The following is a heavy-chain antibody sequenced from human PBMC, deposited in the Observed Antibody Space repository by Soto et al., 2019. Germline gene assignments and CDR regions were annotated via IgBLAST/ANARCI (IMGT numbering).Heavy chain of an antibody. D-gene: IGHD3-9*01. CDR3: SRVDPTAKCPDY. Sequence: VQVEESGGGLVLPGGSLRLSCDVSAVSEFIFSDQYMDWVRQAPGKGMEWVGRVRNTVNRFSTAYAASVQGRFTISRDGSKNTVYLQMNSLKTEDTAVYFCSRVDPTAKCPDYWGQGTLVTVSS. J-gene: IGHJ4*02. CDR2: VRNTVNRFST. V-gene: IGHV3-72*01. CDR1: EFIFSDQY.